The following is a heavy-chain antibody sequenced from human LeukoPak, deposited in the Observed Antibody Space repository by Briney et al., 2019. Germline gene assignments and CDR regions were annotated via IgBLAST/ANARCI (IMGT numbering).Heavy chain of an antibody. CDR1: GFTFRNYG. V-gene: IGHV3-23*01. D-gene: IGHD3-10*01. CDR2: ISGNGGST. J-gene: IGHJ4*02. Sequence: PGGSLRLSCEVSGFTFRNYGMNWVRQAPGKGLEWVSAISGNGGSTYYADSVKGRFTISRDNTKNTLYLQMNSLRADDTAVYYCAKPYPEWFGELWGGFDYWGQGTMVTVPS. CDR3: AKPYPEWFGELWGGFDY.